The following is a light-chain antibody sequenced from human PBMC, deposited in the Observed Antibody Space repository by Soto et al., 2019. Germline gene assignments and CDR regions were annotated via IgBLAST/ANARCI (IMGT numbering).Light chain of an antibody. CDR3: QHYNDWPPTWS. CDR1: QSVSSK. Sequence: EIVMTQSPATLSVSPGERATLSCRTSQSVSSKLAWYQQKPGQAPRVLIYGASTRATGIPARFSGSGSGTEFTLTINSLQSDDFAFYYCQHYNDWPPTWSFGQGTRAEIK. J-gene: IGKJ1*01. V-gene: IGKV3-15*01. CDR2: GAS.